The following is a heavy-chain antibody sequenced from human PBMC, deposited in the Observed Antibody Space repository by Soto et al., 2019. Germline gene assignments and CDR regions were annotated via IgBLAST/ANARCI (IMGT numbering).Heavy chain of an antibody. D-gene: IGHD3-9*01. V-gene: IGHV3-23*01. CDR1: GFTFSSYA. CDR3: AKGGERYFDWLSRYYYGMDV. Sequence: EVQLLESGGGLVQPGGSLRLSCAASGFTFSSYAMSWVRQAPGKGLEWVSAISGSGGSTYYADSVKGRFTISRDNSKNTLYLQMNSLRAEDTAVYYCAKGGERYFDWLSRYYYGMDVWGQGTTVTVSS. CDR2: ISGSGGST. J-gene: IGHJ6*02.